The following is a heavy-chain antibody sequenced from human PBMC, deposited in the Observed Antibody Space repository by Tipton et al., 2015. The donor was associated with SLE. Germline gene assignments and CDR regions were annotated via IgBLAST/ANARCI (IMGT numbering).Heavy chain of an antibody. CDR1: GGSFSGYY. J-gene: IGHJ4*02. V-gene: IGHV4-4*07. CDR2: IYTSGST. D-gene: IGHD2-15*01. Sequence: TLSLTCAVYGGSFSGYYWSWIRQPAGKGLEWIGRIYTSGSTNYNPSLKSRVTMSVDTSENQISLKLSSVTAADTAVYYCARERVVDDGILVVVAASWGQGTLVTVSA. CDR3: ARERVVDDGILVVVAAS.